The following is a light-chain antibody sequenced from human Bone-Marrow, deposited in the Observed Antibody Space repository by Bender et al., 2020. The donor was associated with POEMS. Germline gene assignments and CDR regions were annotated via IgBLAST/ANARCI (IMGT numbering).Light chain of an antibody. V-gene: IGLV1-44*01. CDR3: AAWDAGLSCGV. J-gene: IGLJ3*02. Sequence: QSVLTQPPSASGTPGQRVTISCSGSNSNIGTNAVNWYQQFPGTAPKLLIYSDNQRPSGVPGRFYAFKSGTSASLAISGLQSEGEADYYCAAWDAGLSCGVFGGGTKLTVL. CDR2: SDN. CDR1: NSNIGTNA.